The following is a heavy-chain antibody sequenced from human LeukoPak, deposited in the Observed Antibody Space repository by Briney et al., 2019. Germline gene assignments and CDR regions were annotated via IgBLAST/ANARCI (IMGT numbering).Heavy chain of an antibody. V-gene: IGHV3-7*01. J-gene: IGHJ4*02. Sequence: GGSLRLSCAVSGFTFSGLWMSRVRQAAGKGLEWVPKIKQGGSDKYYVDSEKGRFTISRDNANNLLYLQMNSLRGEDTAVYYCTRDRSRAEDDWGQGTLVTVSS. CDR3: TRDRSRAEDD. D-gene: IGHD1-14*01. CDR1: GFTFSGLW. CDR2: IKQGGSDK.